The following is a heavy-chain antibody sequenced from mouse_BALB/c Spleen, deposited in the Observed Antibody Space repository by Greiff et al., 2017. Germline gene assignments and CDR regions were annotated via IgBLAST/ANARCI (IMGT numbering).Heavy chain of an antibody. CDR1: GYSITSDYA. J-gene: IGHJ4*01. CDR2: ISYSGST. Sequence: EVQLQESGPGLVKPSQSLSLTCTVTGYSITSDYAWNWIRQFPGNKLEWMGYISYSGSTSYNPSLKSRISITRDTSKNQFFLQLNSVTTEDTATYYCASGGYAMDYWGQGTSVTVSS. CDR3: ASGGYAMDY. V-gene: IGHV3-2*02.